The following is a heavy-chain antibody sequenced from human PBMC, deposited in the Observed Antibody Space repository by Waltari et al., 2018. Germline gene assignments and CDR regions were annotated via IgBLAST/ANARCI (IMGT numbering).Heavy chain of an antibody. D-gene: IGHD7-27*01. CDR3: ATKLGRGNWLDP. Sequence: QVQLVQSGAELKKPGASVNVSCNISAKITPTYYLQWVRQAPGQGLEWLGWINPDTGGAFYARKFRGRITMTSDTSINTVYLHLSCLRYDDTAVYFCATKLGRGNWLDPWGQGSLVTVSS. CDR1: AKITPTYY. J-gene: IGHJ5*02. CDR2: INPDTGGA. V-gene: IGHV1-2*02.